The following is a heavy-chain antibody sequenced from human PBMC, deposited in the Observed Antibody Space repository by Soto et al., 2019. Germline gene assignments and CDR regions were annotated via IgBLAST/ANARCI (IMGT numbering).Heavy chain of an antibody. V-gene: IGHV1-18*04. CDR1: GYDFTNNG. D-gene: IGHD3-16*01. Sequence: QPQLVQSGGEVQKPGASVKVSCKASGYDFTNNGITWVRQAPGHGLEWMGWISVFSGNTDYAQRFWDRVTMTADISRTTDYMDLRILTADDTAIYYCARVIPGGTNAYYFYGMDVWGQGTPVIVSS. CDR3: ARVIPGGTNAYYFYGMDV. J-gene: IGHJ6*02. CDR2: ISVFSGNT.